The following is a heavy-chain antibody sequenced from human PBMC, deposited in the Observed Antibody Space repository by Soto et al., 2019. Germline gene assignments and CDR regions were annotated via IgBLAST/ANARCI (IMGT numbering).Heavy chain of an antibody. V-gene: IGHV4-38-2*01. Sequence: PSETLSLTCAVSAYSISSGYYWGWIRQPPGKGLEWIGSIYHSGSTYYNPSLKSRVTISVDTSKNQFSLKLSSVTAADTAVYYCGSYHFWSGVELGGGYYFDYWGQGTLVTVSS. J-gene: IGHJ4*02. D-gene: IGHD3-3*01. CDR3: GSYHFWSGVELGGGYYFDY. CDR1: AYSISSGYY. CDR2: IYHSGST.